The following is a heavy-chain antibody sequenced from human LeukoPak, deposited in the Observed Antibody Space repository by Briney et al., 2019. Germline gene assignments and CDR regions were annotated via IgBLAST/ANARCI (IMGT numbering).Heavy chain of an antibody. CDR3: ARHPTSYWYFDL. V-gene: IGHV4-59*08. J-gene: IGHJ2*01. CDR2: IFYSGST. Sequence: SETLSLTCTVSGGSISSYYWSWIRQPPGKGLEWIGYIFYSGSTNYNPSLKSRVTISVDTSKNQFSPELSSVTAADTAIYYCARHPTSYWYFDLWGRGTLVTVSS. CDR1: GGSISSYY.